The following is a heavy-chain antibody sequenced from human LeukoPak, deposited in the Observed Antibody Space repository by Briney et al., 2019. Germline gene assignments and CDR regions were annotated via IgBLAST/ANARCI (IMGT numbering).Heavy chain of an antibody. D-gene: IGHD2-2*01. CDR3: ARGVCSSTSCYHYYYYGMDV. Sequence: PSETLSLTCAVSGGSISSSNWWSWVRQPPGKGLEWIGEIYHSGSTNYNPSLKSRVTISVDKSKNQFSLKLSSVTAADTAVYYCARGVCSSTSCYHYYYYGMDVWGKGTTVTVSS. J-gene: IGHJ6*04. V-gene: IGHV4-4*02. CDR1: GGSISSSNW. CDR2: IYHSGST.